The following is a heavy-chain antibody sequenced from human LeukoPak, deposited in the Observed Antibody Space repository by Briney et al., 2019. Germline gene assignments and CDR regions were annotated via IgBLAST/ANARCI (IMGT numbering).Heavy chain of an antibody. J-gene: IGHJ4*02. CDR2: VVGSSST. V-gene: IGHV3-69-1*01. CDR1: RFTFSNLA. CDR3: ARIGAGSSRDY. D-gene: IGHD6-13*01. Sequence: GGSLRRFCAASRFTFSNLAMTWVRQAPGKGLVWVSSVVGSSSTYYADSLKGRFTISRDNAKNSLYLQMNSLRAEDTAVYYCARIGAGSSRDYWGQGTLVTVSS.